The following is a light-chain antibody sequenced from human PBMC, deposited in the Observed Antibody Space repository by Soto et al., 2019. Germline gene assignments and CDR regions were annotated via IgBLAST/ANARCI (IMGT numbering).Light chain of an antibody. V-gene: IGKV3-11*01. CDR2: GAS. CDR3: QLGSIWPPLT. CDR1: RSVSSY. Sequence: EIVLTQSPVTLSLSPGERATLSCRASRSVSSYLAWYQQKPGQAPRLLIYGASNRATGIPARFSGSGSGTDFTLTISSLEPEDFAIYYCQLGSIWPPLTFGQGTKVEIK. J-gene: IGKJ1*01.